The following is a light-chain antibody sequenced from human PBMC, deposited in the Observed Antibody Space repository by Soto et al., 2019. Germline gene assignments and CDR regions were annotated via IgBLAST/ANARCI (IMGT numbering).Light chain of an antibody. Sequence: EIVLTQSPATLSLSPGERATLSCRASQSVGSNLAWYQQIPGQAPRLLIYGASTRATGVPARFSGRGSGTEFTLTISGLQSEDFAVYYCQQYHNSWTFGNRTKADI. J-gene: IGKJ1*01. CDR1: QSVGSN. CDR2: GAS. CDR3: QQYHNSWT. V-gene: IGKV3-15*01.